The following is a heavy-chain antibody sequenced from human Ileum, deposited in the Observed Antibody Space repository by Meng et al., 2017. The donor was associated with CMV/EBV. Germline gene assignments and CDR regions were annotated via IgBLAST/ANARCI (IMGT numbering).Heavy chain of an antibody. CDR1: GFTFSDVW. Sequence: GESLKIPCAASGFTFSDVWMSWVRQAPGKGPEWVRQIKIKIEGETTDYAGPVQGRFTISRDDSKNTVFLQMTSLKTEDTAMYYCTTNPDLALMVYDVDYWGQGTLVTVSS. D-gene: IGHD2-8*02. CDR3: TTNPDLALMVYDVDY. J-gene: IGHJ4*02. V-gene: IGHV3-15*01. CDR2: IKIKIEGETT.